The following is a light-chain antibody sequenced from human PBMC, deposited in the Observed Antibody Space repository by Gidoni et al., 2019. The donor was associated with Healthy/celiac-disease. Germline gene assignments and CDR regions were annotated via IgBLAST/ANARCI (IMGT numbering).Light chain of an antibody. CDR1: QSVLYSSNNKNY. CDR2: WAS. CDR3: QQYYSTPPT. J-gene: IGKJ3*01. Sequence: DIVMTQSPDSLAVSLGERATINCKYSQSVLYSSNNKNYLAWYQQKPGQPPKLLIYWASTRESGVPDRFSGSGSGTDFTLTISSLQAEDVAVYYCQQYYSTPPTFGPGTKVEIK. V-gene: IGKV4-1*01.